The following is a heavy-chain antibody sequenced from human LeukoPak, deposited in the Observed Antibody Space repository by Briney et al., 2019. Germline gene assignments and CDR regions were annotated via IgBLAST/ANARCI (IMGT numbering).Heavy chain of an antibody. CDR1: GYTFTGYY. V-gene: IGHV1-2*02. CDR3: ARGGYYYDSGSYYNHFDY. Sequence: ASVKVSCKASGYTFTGYYMHWVRQAPGQGLEWMGWINPNSGGTNYAQKFQGRVTMTSDTSTNTVYMEFSSLTSEDTAVYYCARGGYYYDSGSYYNHFDYWGQGTLVTVSS. D-gene: IGHD3-10*01. J-gene: IGHJ4*02. CDR2: INPNSGGT.